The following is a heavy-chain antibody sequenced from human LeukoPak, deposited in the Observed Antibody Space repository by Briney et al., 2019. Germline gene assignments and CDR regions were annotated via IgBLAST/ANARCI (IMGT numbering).Heavy chain of an antibody. Sequence: GGSLRLSCAASGFTFSSYWMHWVRQAPGKGLVWVSRIKSDGSSTSYADSVKGRFTISRDNAKNSLYLQMISLRDEDTAVYHCARGRTSSWYFDYWGQGTLVTVSS. CDR3: ARGRTSSWYFDY. CDR2: IKSDGSST. CDR1: GFTFSSYW. V-gene: IGHV3-74*01. D-gene: IGHD6-13*01. J-gene: IGHJ4*02.